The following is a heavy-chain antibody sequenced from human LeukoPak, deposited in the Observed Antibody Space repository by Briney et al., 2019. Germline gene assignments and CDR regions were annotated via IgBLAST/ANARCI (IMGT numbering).Heavy chain of an antibody. D-gene: IGHD3-10*01. CDR3: ARDPPFRGVPP. CDR1: GYTLTELF. CDR2: FDPEDGET. J-gene: IGHJ5*02. Sequence: GASVKVSCKVSGYTLTELFMHWVRQAPGKGLEWMGGFDPEDGETIDAQKFQGRVTMTEDTSTHTAYMELSSLRFEDTAVYYCARDPPFRGVPPWGQGTLVTVSS. V-gene: IGHV1-24*01.